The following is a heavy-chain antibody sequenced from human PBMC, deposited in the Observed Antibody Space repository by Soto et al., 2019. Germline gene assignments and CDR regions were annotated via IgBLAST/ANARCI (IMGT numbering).Heavy chain of an antibody. CDR1: GGSISSGCYY. Sequence: SEILSVTCPVSGGSISSGCYYWSWIHQHPGKGLEWIGYIYYSGSTYYNPSLKSRVTISVDTSKNQFSLKLSSVTAADTAVYYCARDGCSGGSCYSGSKYFDYWGQGTLVTVSS. V-gene: IGHV4-31*03. D-gene: IGHD2-15*01. CDR3: ARDGCSGGSCYSGSKYFDY. CDR2: IYYSGST. J-gene: IGHJ4*02.